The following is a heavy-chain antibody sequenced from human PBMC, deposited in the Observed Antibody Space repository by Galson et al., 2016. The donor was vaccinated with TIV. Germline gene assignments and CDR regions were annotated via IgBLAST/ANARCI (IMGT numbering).Heavy chain of an antibody. J-gene: IGHJ4*02. V-gene: IGHV1-24*01. CDR2: FDPEDGET. CDR1: GYTLTELS. CDR3: ATSRGRYFDWLFGC. D-gene: IGHD3-9*01. Sequence: SVKVSCKVSGYTLTELSMHWVRQAPGKGLEWMGGFDPEDGETIYAQKVQGRVTMTEATSTDTAYMELSSLRSEDTAVYYCATSRGRYFDWLFGCWGQGTLVTVSS.